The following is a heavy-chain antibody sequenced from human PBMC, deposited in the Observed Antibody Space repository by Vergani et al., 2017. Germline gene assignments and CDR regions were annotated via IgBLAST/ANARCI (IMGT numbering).Heavy chain of an antibody. D-gene: IGHD2-2*01. CDR1: GSTVSGNY. J-gene: IGHJ3*02. V-gene: IGHV3-30*02. Sequence: LQLVESGGGLVQPGGSLRLSCAASGSTVSGNYMTWVRQAPGKGLEWVAFIRYDGSNKYYADSVKGRFTISRDNSKNTLYLQMNSLRAEDTAVYYCAKDWLGYCSSTSCHAFDIWGQGTMVTVSS. CDR3: AKDWLGYCSSTSCHAFDI. CDR2: IRYDGSNK.